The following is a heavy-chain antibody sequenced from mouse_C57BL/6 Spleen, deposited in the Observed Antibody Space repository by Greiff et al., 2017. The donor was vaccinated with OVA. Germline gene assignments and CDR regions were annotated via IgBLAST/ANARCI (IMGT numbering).Heavy chain of an antibody. D-gene: IGHD2-5*01. V-gene: IGHV1-53*01. CDR2: INPSNGGT. J-gene: IGHJ2*01. CDR1: GYTFTSYW. Sequence: QVQLQQPGTELVKPGASVKLSCKASGYTFTSYWMHWVKQRPGQGLEWIGNINPSNGGTNYNEKFKSKATLTVDKSSSTAYMQLSSLTSEDSAVYYCARESGLYYSNDGYFDYWGQGTTLTVSS. CDR3: ARESGLYYSNDGYFDY.